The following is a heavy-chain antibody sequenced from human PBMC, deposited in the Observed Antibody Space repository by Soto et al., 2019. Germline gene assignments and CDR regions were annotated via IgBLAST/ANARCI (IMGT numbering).Heavy chain of an antibody. Sequence: LETLPLTWSVSGGSMRSYYWSWIRQPTGKGLEWIGYIHDSGITDYNPSLKSRATISIDTFRNQISLNLHSVTAADTAVYYCARSHIVPRLFMYPYDYWGQGTLVTVSS. CDR1: GGSMRSYY. D-gene: IGHD5-12*01. V-gene: IGHV4-59*01. J-gene: IGHJ4*02. CDR3: ARSHIVPRLFMYPYDY. CDR2: IHDSGIT.